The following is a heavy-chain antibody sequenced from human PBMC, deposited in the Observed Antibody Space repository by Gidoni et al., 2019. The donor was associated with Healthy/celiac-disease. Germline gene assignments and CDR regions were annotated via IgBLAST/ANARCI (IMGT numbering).Heavy chain of an antibody. CDR1: GGSISSGRYY. Sequence: QVQLQESGPGLVKPSQTLSLTCTVSGGSISSGRYYWSWIRQHPGKGLEWIGYIYYSGSTYYNPSLKSRVTISVDTSKNQFSLKLSSVTAADTAVYYCARTYYYDSSGYSGPYGMDVWGQGTTVTVSS. CDR2: IYYSGST. V-gene: IGHV4-31*03. D-gene: IGHD3-22*01. CDR3: ARTYYYDSSGYSGPYGMDV. J-gene: IGHJ6*02.